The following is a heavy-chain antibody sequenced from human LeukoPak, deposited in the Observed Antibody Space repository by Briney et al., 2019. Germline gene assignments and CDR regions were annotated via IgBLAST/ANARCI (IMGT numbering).Heavy chain of an antibody. V-gene: IGHV1-46*01. Sequence: ASVKVSCKASGYTFTSYYMHWVRQAPGQGLEWMGIINPSGGSTSYAQKFQGRVTMTRDMSTSTVYMELSSLRSEDTAVYYCARDLFPSSSWYNWFDPWGQGTLVTVSS. D-gene: IGHD6-13*01. J-gene: IGHJ5*02. CDR3: ARDLFPSSSWYNWFDP. CDR2: INPSGGST. CDR1: GYTFTSYY.